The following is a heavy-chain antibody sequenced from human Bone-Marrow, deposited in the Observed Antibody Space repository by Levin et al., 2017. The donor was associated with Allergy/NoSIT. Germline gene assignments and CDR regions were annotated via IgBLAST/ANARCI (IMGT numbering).Heavy chain of an antibody. Sequence: PGGSLRLSCATSGFTFSSYTLHWVRQAPGKGLEWVSLMSFDGINTYYADSVKGRFTISSDPSKNTLYLQMNSLRTEDTALYYCARDPSVTKDHYYFDAMDVWGQGTTVTVSS. V-gene: IGHV3-30-3*01. D-gene: IGHD4-17*01. CDR3: ARDPSVTKDHYYFDAMDV. J-gene: IGHJ6*02. CDR2: MSFDGINT. CDR1: GFTFSSYT.